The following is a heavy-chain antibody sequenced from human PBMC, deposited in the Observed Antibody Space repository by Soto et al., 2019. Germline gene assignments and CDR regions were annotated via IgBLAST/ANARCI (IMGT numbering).Heavy chain of an antibody. CDR2: IYYSGST. CDR3: ARQGGRNYDFWSGYYGGAYYGMDV. V-gene: IGHV4-39*01. CDR1: GGSISSSSYY. J-gene: IGHJ6*02. Sequence: PSETLSLTCTVSGGSISSSSYYWGWIRQPPGKGLEWIGRIYYSGSTYYNPSLKSRVTISVDTSKNQFSLKLSSVTAADTAVYYCARQGGRNYDFWSGYYGGAYYGMDVWGQGTTVTVSS. D-gene: IGHD3-3*01.